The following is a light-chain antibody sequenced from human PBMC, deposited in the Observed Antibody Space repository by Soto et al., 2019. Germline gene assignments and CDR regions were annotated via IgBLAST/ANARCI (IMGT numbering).Light chain of an antibody. Sequence: QSVLTQPASVSGSPGQSIIISCTGTSSDVGGYNYVPWYQQHPGKAPKLMIYEVTNRPSGVSNRFSGSKSGNTASLTISGLQAEDEADYYCSSYTRSSTLVFGTGTKVTVL. CDR1: SSDVGGYNY. CDR2: EVT. J-gene: IGLJ1*01. CDR3: SSYTRSSTLV. V-gene: IGLV2-14*01.